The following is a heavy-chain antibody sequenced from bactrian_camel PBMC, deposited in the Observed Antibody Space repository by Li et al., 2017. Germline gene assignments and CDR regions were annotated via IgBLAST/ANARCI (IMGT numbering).Heavy chain of an antibody. J-gene: IGHJ4*01. CDR2: INSVGGST. Sequence: DVQLVESGGGLVQPGGSLRLSCAASGFTLSTYGMSWVRQAPGKGLKWVSAINSVGGSTYYADSMKGRFTISRDNAKNTVYLQLNSLRTEDTAMYYCANRGAYYSGGYYSNTLPSDADFNYWGQGTRVTVS. V-gene: IGHV3S40*01. CDR3: ANRGAYYSGGYYSNTLPSDADFNY. D-gene: IGHD2*01. CDR1: GFTLSTYG.